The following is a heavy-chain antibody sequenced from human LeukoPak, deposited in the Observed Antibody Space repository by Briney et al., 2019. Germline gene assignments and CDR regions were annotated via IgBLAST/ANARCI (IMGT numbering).Heavy chain of an antibody. CDR3: ARGFYDFWSGIPYFDY. CDR1: GYSISSGYY. V-gene: IGHV4-38-2*02. D-gene: IGHD3-3*01. Sequence: SETLFLTCTVSGYSISSGYYWGWIRQPPGKGREWIGSIYHSGSTYYNPSLKSRVSISVDTSKNQFSLKLSSVTAADTAVYYCARGFYDFWSGIPYFDYWGQGTLVTVSS. J-gene: IGHJ4*02. CDR2: IYHSGST.